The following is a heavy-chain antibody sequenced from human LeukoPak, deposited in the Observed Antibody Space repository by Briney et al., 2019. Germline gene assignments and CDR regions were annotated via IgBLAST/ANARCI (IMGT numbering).Heavy chain of an antibody. CDR1: GFTFSDYY. D-gene: IGHD1-26*01. V-gene: IGHV3-11*01. CDR3: ARGGALGMDV. Sequence: GGSLRLSCAASGFTFSDYYMTRIRQAPGKGLEWVSYISGVASDIHYADSVKGRFTISRDNAKNSVYLQMNSLRAGDTAVYYCARGGALGMDVWGQGTTVTVSS. CDR2: ISGVASDI. J-gene: IGHJ6*02.